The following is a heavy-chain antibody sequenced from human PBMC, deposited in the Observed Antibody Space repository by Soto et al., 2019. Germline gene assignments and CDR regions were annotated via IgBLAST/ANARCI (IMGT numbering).Heavy chain of an antibody. CDR2: IIPIFGTA. CDR1: GGTFSSYA. D-gene: IGHD5-18*01. CDR3: ASTQEVDKAMAKDYYYGMDV. J-gene: IGHJ6*02. Sequence: VASVKVSCKASGGTFSSYAISWVRQAPGQGLEWMGGIIPIFGTANYAQKFQGRVTVTADESTSTAYMELSSLRSEDTAVYYCASTQEVDKAMAKDYYYGMDVWGQGNTVTVSS. V-gene: IGHV1-69*13.